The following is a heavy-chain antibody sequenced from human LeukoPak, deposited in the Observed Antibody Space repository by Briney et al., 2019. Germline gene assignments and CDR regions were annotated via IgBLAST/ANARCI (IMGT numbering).Heavy chain of an antibody. D-gene: IGHD2-2*02. CDR3: ARNQGIGYCSSTSCYMNWFGP. V-gene: IGHV3-48*01. CDR1: GFTFSSYS. J-gene: IGHJ5*02. CDR2: ISSSSSTI. Sequence: PGGSLRLSCAASGFTFSSYSMNWVRQAPGKGLEWVSYISSSSSTIYYADSVKGRFTISRDNAKNSLYLQMNSLRAEDTAVYYCARNQGIGYCSSTSCYMNWFGPWGQGTLVTVSS.